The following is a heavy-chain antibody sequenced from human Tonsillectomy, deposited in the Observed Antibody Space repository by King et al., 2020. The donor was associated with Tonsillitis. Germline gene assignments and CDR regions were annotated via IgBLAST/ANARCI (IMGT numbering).Heavy chain of an antibody. CDR2: INHIGNT. Sequence: VQLQQWGAGLLKPSETLSLTCAVYGGSFSGYYWSWIRQPPGKGLEWIGEINHIGNTNYNPSLKSRVTISVETSKNQVSLKLSSVTAADTAVYYCARQYCSSTSCYFDYWGQGTLVTVSS. CDR3: ARQYCSSTSCYFDY. D-gene: IGHD2-2*01. CDR1: GGSFSGYY. V-gene: IGHV4-34*01. J-gene: IGHJ4*02.